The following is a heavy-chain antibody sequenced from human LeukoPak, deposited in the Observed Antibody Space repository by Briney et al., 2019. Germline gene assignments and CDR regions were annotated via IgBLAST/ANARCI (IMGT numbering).Heavy chain of an antibody. CDR3: ARDPGSFLSSSGWLNWFDP. J-gene: IGHJ5*02. Sequence: ASVKVSCKASGYTFTRFGINWVRQAPGQGLESMGWISAYNGNTNYAQKFQGRVTMTTDTSTSTVYMELRSLRSDDTAVYYCARDPGSFLSSSGWLNWFDPWGQGTLVIVSS. CDR1: GYTFTRFG. CDR2: ISAYNGNT. V-gene: IGHV1-18*01. D-gene: IGHD6-19*01.